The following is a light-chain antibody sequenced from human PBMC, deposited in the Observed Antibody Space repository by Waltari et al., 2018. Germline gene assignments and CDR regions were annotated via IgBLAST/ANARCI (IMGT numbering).Light chain of an antibody. V-gene: IGLV3-21*02. J-gene: IGLJ3*02. CDR3: QVWDGNSDHWV. Sequence: SYVLTQAPSVSVAPGQTARITCEGTNIGSRSLHWYQQRPGQAPVLVVYDDSDRPSGIPERFSGSNSGNTATLTISRVEAGDEADYYCQVWDGNSDHWVFGGGTKLTVL. CDR2: DDS. CDR1: NIGSRS.